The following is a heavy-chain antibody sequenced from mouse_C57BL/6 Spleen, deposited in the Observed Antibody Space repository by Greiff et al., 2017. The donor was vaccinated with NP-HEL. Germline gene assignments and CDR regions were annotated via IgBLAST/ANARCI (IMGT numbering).Heavy chain of an antibody. D-gene: IGHD4-1*01. Sequence: EVQLVESGPGLVKPSQSLSLTCSVTGYSITSGYYWNWIRQFPGNKLEWMGYISYDGSNNYNPSLKNRISITRDTSKNQFFLKLNSVTTEDTATYYCARAQTGTGWFAYWGQGTLVTVSA. CDR2: ISYDGSN. V-gene: IGHV3-6*01. CDR3: ARAQTGTGWFAY. CDR1: GYSITSGYY. J-gene: IGHJ3*01.